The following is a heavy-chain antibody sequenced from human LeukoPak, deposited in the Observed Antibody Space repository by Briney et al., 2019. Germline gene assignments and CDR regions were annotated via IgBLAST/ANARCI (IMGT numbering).Heavy chain of an antibody. Sequence: NPSETLSLTCAVSGYSISSGYYWGWIRQPPGKGLEWIGSIYHSGSTYYNPSLKSRVTISVDTSKNQFSLKLSPVTAADTAVYYCARLLDTQGYYFDYWGQGTLVTVSS. J-gene: IGHJ4*02. CDR3: ARLLDTQGYYFDY. CDR2: IYHSGST. CDR1: GYSISSGYY. V-gene: IGHV4-38-2*01.